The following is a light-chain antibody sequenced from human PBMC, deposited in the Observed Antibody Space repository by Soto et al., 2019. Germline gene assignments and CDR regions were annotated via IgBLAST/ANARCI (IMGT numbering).Light chain of an antibody. Sequence: DIPMTQSPSSLSASVGDRVTITCRASQSISSYLNWYQQKPGKAPKLLIYAASSLQSGVPSRFSGSGSGTDFTLTITSLQHEEFATYYCQQSYSTPRTFGQGTKVEIK. CDR2: AAS. CDR3: QQSYSTPRT. V-gene: IGKV1-39*01. J-gene: IGKJ1*01. CDR1: QSISSY.